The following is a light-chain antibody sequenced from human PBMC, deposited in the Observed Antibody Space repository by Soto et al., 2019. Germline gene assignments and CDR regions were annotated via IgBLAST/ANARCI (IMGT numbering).Light chain of an antibody. V-gene: IGLV2-23*01. J-gene: IGLJ3*02. CDR2: EAT. CDR1: SGDVGTYDL. Sequence: QSALTQPASVSGSPAQSITIPCTGTSGDVGTYDLVSWYQHHPGAAPKLMIYEATRRPSGISNRFSGSKSGNTASLTISGLQAEDEAAYYCCSFAGSNSWVFGGGTQLTVL. CDR3: CSFAGSNSWV.